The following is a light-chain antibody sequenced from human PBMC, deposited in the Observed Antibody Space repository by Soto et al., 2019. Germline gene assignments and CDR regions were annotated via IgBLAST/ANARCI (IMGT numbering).Light chain of an antibody. CDR2: GAS. V-gene: IGKV3-20*01. J-gene: IGKJ3*01. Sequence: EIVMTQSPGTLSLSPGETATLSCRASQSVSSNYVAWFHQKPGQAPRLLIYGASSRATGVPDRFSASGSGTDFTVNLSRVETEEFSVYYGQQDARSPFTFGPETKVD. CDR3: QQDARSPFT. CDR1: QSVSSNY.